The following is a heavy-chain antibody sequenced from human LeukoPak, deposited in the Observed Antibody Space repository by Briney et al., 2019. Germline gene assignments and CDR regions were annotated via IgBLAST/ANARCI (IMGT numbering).Heavy chain of an antibody. CDR3: APYCSGGSCTGYVQH. J-gene: IGHJ1*01. CDR2: IYYTGST. CDR1: GVSVNSNRFF. V-gene: IGHV4-39*01. Sequence: PSETLSLTCTVSGVSVNSNRFFWGWVPQPPGKGLEGIGSIYYTGSTYYNQSLKSRLTMSIDTSENQFSLRLRSVTAADTAVYHCAPYCSGGSCTGYVQHWGQGTLVTVSS. D-gene: IGHD2-15*01.